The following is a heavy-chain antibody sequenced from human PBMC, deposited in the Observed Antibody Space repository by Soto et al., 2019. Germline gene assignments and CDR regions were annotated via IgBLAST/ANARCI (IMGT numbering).Heavy chain of an antibody. CDR2: ISYDGSNK. CDR1: GFTFSSYA. V-gene: IGHV3-30*04. D-gene: IGHD2-2*01. J-gene: IGHJ3*02. CDR3: ARDPSDCSSTSCYPPSAFDI. Sequence: GGSLRLSCAASGFTFSSYAMHWVRQAPGKGLEWVAVISYDGSNKYYADSVKGRFTISRDNSKNTLYLQMNSLRAEDTAVYYCARDPSDCSSTSCYPPSAFDIWGQGTMVTVSS.